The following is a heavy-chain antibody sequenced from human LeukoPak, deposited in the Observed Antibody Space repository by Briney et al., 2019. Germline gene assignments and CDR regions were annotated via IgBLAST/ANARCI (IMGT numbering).Heavy chain of an antibody. CDR2: INHSGST. D-gene: IGHD3-22*01. CDR3: ARVPRTFYYYDSRKELYYFDY. J-gene: IGHJ4*02. CDR1: GGSFSGYY. Sequence: PSETLSLTCAVYGGSFSGYYWSWIRQPPGKGLEWIGEINHSGSTNYNPSLKSRVTISVDTSKNQFSLKLSSVTAADTAVYYCARVPRTFYYYDSRKELYYFDYWGQGTLVTVSS. V-gene: IGHV4-34*01.